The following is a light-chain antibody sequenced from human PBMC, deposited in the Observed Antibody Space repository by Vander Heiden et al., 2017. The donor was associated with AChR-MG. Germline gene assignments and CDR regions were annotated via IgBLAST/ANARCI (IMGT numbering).Light chain of an antibody. CDR1: QSVGHN. J-gene: IGKJ1*01. Sequence: RVMTQSPATLPVSPGERATLSCRASQSVGHNLAWYQFKPGQAPRLLIYATSTRATGVPARFSASGSGTDFTLTISSLQSEDLAVYYCQQYDDWPQTFGQGTKVEIK. CDR3: QQYDDWPQT. V-gene: IGKV3-15*01. CDR2: ATS.